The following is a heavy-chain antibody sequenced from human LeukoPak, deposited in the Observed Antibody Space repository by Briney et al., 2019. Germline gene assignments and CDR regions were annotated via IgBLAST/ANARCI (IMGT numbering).Heavy chain of an antibody. CDR1: GYTFTSYD. J-gene: IGHJ4*02. CDR3: ASLVVGVAATNDY. V-gene: IGHV1-8*01. D-gene: IGHD2-15*01. Sequence: ASVKVSCKASGYTFTSYDINWVRQATGQGLEWMGWMNPNSGNTGYAQKFQGRVTMTRNTSISTAYMELSSLRSEDTALYYCASLVVGVAATNDYWGQGTLVTVSS. CDR2: MNPNSGNT.